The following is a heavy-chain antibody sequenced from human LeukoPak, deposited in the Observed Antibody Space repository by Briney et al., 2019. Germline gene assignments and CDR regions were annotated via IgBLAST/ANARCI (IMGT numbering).Heavy chain of an antibody. J-gene: IGHJ4*02. D-gene: IGHD5-18*01. CDR3: ARQTAMGRSGDY. CDR1: GYSFTSYW. V-gene: IGHV5-51*01. CDR2: IDPSDSET. Sequence: GESLKISCKASGYSFTSYWIGWVRQMPGKGLEWMGIIDPSDSETRYTPSFQGQVTISVDKSLTTAYLQWNSVKASDTAMYYCARQTAMGRSGDYWGQGTLVTVSS.